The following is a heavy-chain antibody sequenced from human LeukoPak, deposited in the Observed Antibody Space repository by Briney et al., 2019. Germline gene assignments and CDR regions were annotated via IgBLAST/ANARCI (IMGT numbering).Heavy chain of an antibody. CDR1: GFTFSSYG. J-gene: IGHJ4*02. Sequence: GGSLRLSCAASGFTFSSYGMSWVRQAPGKGLEWVSAISGSGGSTYYADSVKGRFTISRDNSKNTLYLQMNSLRAEDTAVYYCAKRGPLNSSSWTFDYWGQGTLVTVSS. CDR3: AKRGPLNSSSWTFDY. CDR2: ISGSGGST. D-gene: IGHD6-13*01. V-gene: IGHV3-23*01.